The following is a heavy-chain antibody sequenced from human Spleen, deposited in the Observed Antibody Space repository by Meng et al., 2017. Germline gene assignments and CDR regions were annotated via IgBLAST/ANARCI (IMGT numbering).Heavy chain of an antibody. D-gene: IGHD6-19*01. CDR2: ISTSGNSK. V-gene: IGHV3-48*03. CDR3: ARPSGGWYRGGINY. J-gene: IGHJ4*01. Sequence: GGSLRLSCAASGFTFSSYEMNWVRQAPGKGLEWVSYISTSGNSKYYAGSVEGRFTISRDNANNALYLQMDSLRVEDTAIYYCARPSGGWYRGGINYWGQGTLVTVSS. CDR1: GFTFSSYE.